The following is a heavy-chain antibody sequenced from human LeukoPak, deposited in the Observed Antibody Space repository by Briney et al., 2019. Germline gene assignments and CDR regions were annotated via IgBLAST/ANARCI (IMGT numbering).Heavy chain of an antibody. V-gene: IGHV3-21*01. Sequence: GGSLRLSCAASGFTFRTYTMNWVRQAPGKGLEWVASICGSSGFVFYADSMKGRFTISRDNAKNSLYLQMNSLRVEDTAMYYCARVQGERRDYWGQGTLVTVSS. J-gene: IGHJ4*02. D-gene: IGHD3-16*01. CDR3: ARVQGERRDY. CDR1: GFTFRTYT. CDR2: ICGSSGFV.